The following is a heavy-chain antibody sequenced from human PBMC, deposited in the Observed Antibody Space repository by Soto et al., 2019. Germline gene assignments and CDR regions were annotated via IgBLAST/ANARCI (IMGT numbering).Heavy chain of an antibody. Sequence: VRSLSVCWAAAGGKFGDCGVSLVRTAPGKGLEWVSGIGGSGDDTEYTDSVKGRFTISRDNSKNTLYLQMNSLRAEDTALYQCAKETYNRRTDFDLLGQGTLVTVSS. CDR3: AKETYNRRTDFDL. V-gene: IGHV3-23*01. D-gene: IGHD3-10*01. J-gene: IGHJ4*02. CDR1: GGKFGDCG. CDR2: IGGSGDDT.